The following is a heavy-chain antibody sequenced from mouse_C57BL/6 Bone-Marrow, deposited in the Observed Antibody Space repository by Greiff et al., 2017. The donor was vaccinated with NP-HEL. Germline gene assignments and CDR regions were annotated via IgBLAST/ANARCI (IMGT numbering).Heavy chain of an antibody. CDR3: ARLMGSYRGYYFDY. CDR1: GYAFSSYW. CDR2: IYPGDGDT. J-gene: IGHJ2*01. V-gene: IGHV1-80*01. D-gene: IGHD2-3*01. Sequence: VQLQQSGAELVKPGASVKISCKASGYAFSSYWMNWVKQRPGKGLEWIGQIYPGDGDTNYNGKFKGKATLTADKSSSTAYMQLSSLTSEDSAVYFCARLMGSYRGYYFDYWGQGTTLTVSS.